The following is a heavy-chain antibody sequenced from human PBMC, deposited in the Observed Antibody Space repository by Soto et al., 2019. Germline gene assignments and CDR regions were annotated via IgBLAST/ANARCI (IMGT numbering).Heavy chain of an antibody. CDR3: ARRYGDSFDY. J-gene: IGHJ4*02. D-gene: IGHD3-10*01. V-gene: IGHV4-61*08. CDR2: IYYSGST. CDR1: GGSISSGGYS. Sequence: PSETLSLTCAVSGGSISSGGYSWSWIRQPPGKGLEWIGYIYYSGSTNYNPSLKSRVTISVDTSKNQFSLKLSSVTAADTAVYYCARRYGDSFDYWGQGTLVTVSS.